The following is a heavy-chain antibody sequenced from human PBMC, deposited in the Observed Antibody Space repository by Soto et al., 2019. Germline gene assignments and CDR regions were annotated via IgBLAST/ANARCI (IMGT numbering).Heavy chain of an antibody. V-gene: IGHV4-30-2*01. D-gene: IGHD3-10*01. J-gene: IGHJ4*02. CDR1: GASISSGDYS. CDR2: ISHSGNT. Sequence: QLQLQESSSGLVKPSQNLSLTCAVSGASISSGDYSWTWIRQPPGKGLEWIGYISHSGNTYYKSSLKSRVTISADRPKNQFFLRLSSVTAADSAVYYCARDNGGSSYYHFDSWGRGVLVSVSS. CDR3: ARDNGGSSYYHFDS.